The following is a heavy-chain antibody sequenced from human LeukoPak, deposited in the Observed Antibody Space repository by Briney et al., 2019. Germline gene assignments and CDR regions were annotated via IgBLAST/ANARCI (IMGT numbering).Heavy chain of an antibody. J-gene: IGHJ4*02. Sequence: SETLSLTCTVYGGSISSYYWSWIRQPAGKGLEWIGRIYTSGSTNYNPSLKSRVTMSVDTSKNQFSLKLSSVTAADTAVYYCARDQYYYGSGIYGLDYWGQGTLVTVSS. CDR2: IYTSGST. CDR1: GGSISSYY. D-gene: IGHD3-10*01. CDR3: ARDQYYYGSGIYGLDY. V-gene: IGHV4-4*07.